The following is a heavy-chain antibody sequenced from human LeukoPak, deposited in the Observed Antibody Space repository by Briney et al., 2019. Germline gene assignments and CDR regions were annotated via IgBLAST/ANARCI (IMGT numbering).Heavy chain of an antibody. CDR1: GGSSSGYY. Sequence: PSETLSLTCAVYGGSSSGYYWSWIRQPPGKGLEWIGEINHSGSTNYNPSLKSRVTISVDTSKNQFSLKLSSVTAADTAVYYCASRVPYRVYDYVWGSYRSGFDYWGQGTLVTVSS. V-gene: IGHV4-34*01. J-gene: IGHJ4*02. CDR2: INHSGST. D-gene: IGHD3-16*02. CDR3: ASRVPYRVYDYVWGSYRSGFDY.